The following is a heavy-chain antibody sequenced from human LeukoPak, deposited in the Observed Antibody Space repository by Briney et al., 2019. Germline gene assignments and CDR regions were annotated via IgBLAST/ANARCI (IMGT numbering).Heavy chain of an antibody. CDR3: ASGGYYDFWSGYLFRNPPPDAFDI. CDR2: IYTSGST. J-gene: IGHJ3*02. D-gene: IGHD3-3*01. V-gene: IGHV4-61*02. CDR1: GGSISSGSYY. Sequence: SQTLSLTCTVSGGSISSGSYYWSWIRQPAGKGLEWIGRIYTSGSTNYNPSLKSRVTISVDTSQNQFSLKLISVPAADPAVYYCASGGYYDFWSGYLFRNPPPDAFDIWGQGTMVTVSS.